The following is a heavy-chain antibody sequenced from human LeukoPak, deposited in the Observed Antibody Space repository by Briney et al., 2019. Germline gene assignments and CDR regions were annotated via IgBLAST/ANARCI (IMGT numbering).Heavy chain of an antibody. CDR1: GFTFSSYA. D-gene: IGHD6-13*01. V-gene: IGHV3-23*01. CDR2: ISGSGGST. CDR3: AKDPSSSSPSFWFDP. J-gene: IGHJ5*02. Sequence: GGSLRLSCTASGFTFSSYAMSWVRQAPGKGLEWVSAISGSGGSTYYADSVKGRFTISRDNSKSTLYLQMSSLRAEDTALYYCAKDPSSSSPSFWFDPWGQGTLVTASS.